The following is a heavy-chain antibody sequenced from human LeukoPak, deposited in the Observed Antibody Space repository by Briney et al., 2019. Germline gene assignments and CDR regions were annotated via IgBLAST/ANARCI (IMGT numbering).Heavy chain of an antibody. Sequence: GGSLRLSCVASGFTFNTYAMSWVRQAPGKGLEWVSGITISGGTTYYADSVKGRLTISRDNPRNTPYPQMYSLRADDTAIYYCAKTRDGYYLDWGQGTLVTVSS. J-gene: IGHJ4*02. V-gene: IGHV3-23*01. CDR2: ITISGGTT. CDR3: AKTRDGYYLD. D-gene: IGHD5-24*01. CDR1: GFTFNTYA.